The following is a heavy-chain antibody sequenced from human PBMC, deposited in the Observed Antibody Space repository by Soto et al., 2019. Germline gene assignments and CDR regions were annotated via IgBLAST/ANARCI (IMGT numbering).Heavy chain of an antibody. J-gene: IGHJ4*02. CDR1: GFTLSSYW. CDR2: INGDGSTT. V-gene: IGHV3-74*01. D-gene: IGHD3-10*01. Sequence: EVQLVESGGGIVQPGGSVRLSCAASGFTLSSYWIHWVRQAPGKGLVWVSRINGDGSTTNYADSLKGRFTISRDNAKNTMFLQMTSLRAEDTAVYFCARGRSGSYSFDYWGQGTLVTVSS. CDR3: ARGRSGSYSFDY.